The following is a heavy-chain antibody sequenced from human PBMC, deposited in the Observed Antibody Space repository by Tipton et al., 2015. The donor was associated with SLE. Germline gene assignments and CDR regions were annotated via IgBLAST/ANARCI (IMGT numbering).Heavy chain of an antibody. CDR2: IYYSGST. D-gene: IGHD3-3*01. V-gene: IGHV4-39*02. CDR1: GGFSSSNQYY. CDR3: ARVSSTGVGGRGYLDV. Sequence: TLSLTCTVSGGFSSSNQYYWGWFRQPPGEGLQSIGNIYYSGSTYYSLSLKSRVTLSVDTSKNHFSLQLSSVTAADTAMYYCARVSSTGVGGRGYLDVWGQGTLLTVSS. J-gene: IGHJ4*02.